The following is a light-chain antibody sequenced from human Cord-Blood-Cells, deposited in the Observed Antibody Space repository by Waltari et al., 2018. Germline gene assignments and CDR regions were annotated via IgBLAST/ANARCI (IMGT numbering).Light chain of an antibody. CDR1: QSVRSY. CDR3: QQSYSTPRT. Sequence: DIQITQSPSSLSDSVGCSVTSTCRASQSVRSYLDRYHQKPGKAPNLLIYAASSLQSGVPSRFSGSGSGTDFTRNISRQEPEDCSTYVRQQSYSTPRTLAQGTPVEIK. V-gene: IGKV1-39*01. CDR2: AAS. J-gene: IGKJ1*01.